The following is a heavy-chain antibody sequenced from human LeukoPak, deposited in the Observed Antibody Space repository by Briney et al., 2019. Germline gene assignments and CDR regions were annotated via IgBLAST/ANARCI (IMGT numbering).Heavy chain of an antibody. J-gene: IGHJ4*02. CDR2: IYSGGST. Sequence: GGSLRLSCAASGFTVSSNYMSWVRQAPGKGLEWVSVIYSGGSTYYADSVKGRFTISRDNAKNSLYLQMNSLRAEDTAVYYCARRGYYDSSGYLDYWGQGTLVTVSS. CDR3: ARRGYYDSSGYLDY. V-gene: IGHV3-53*01. D-gene: IGHD3-22*01. CDR1: GFTVSSNY.